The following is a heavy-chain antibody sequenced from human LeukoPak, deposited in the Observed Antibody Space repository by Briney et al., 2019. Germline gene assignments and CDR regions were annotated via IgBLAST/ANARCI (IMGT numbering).Heavy chain of an antibody. V-gene: IGHV4-38-2*01. D-gene: IGHD2-2*01. Sequence: SETLSLTCAVSGYSISSGYYWGWIRQPPGKGLEWIGSIYHSGSTYYNPSLKSRVTISVDTSKNQFSLKLSSVTAADTAVYYCARCHYSQLHGVRAFDIWGQGTMVTVSS. CDR3: ARCHYSQLHGVRAFDI. CDR1: GYSISSGYY. CDR2: IYHSGST. J-gene: IGHJ3*02.